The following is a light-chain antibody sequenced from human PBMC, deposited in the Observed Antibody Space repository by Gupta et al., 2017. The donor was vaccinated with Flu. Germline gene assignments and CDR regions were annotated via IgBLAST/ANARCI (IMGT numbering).Light chain of an antibody. CDR2: GAS. CDR1: QSISSN. CDR3: QQYNNWL. J-gene: IGKJ4*01. Sequence: QSPATLSVSPGERATLSCRASQSISSNLAWYQQKPGQAPRLLIYGASTRATGIPARFSGSGSGTEFTLTISSLQSEDFAVYYCQQYNNWLFGGGTKVEIK. V-gene: IGKV3-15*01.